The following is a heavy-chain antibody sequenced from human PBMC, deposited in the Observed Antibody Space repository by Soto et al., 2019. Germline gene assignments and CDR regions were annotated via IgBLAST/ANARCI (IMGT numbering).Heavy chain of an antibody. CDR3: VRGIKYQVLTPYYFDY. Sequence: PGGSLRLSCAASGFTFSSYSMNWVRQAPGKGLEWVSYISSSSSTIYYADSVKGRFTISRDNAKNSLYLQMNSLRAEDTAVYYCVRGIKYQVLTPYYFDYWGQGTLVTVSS. CDR2: ISSSSSTI. J-gene: IGHJ4*02. CDR1: GFTFSSYS. D-gene: IGHD2-2*01. V-gene: IGHV3-48*01.